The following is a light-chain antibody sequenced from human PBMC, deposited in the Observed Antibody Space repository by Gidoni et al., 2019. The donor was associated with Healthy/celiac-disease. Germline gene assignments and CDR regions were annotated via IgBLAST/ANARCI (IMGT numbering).Light chain of an antibody. CDR1: HSLLHSNGYNY. CDR2: LGS. V-gene: IGKV2-28*01. J-gene: IGKJ3*01. CDR3: MQAIQSPLT. Sequence: DIVMTQSPLSLPVTPVEPASISCRSSHSLLHSNGYNYLVWYLQKPGQSPQLLIYLGSNRASGVPDRFSGSGSGTDFTLKISRVEAEDVGVYYCMQAIQSPLTFGPGTKVDIK.